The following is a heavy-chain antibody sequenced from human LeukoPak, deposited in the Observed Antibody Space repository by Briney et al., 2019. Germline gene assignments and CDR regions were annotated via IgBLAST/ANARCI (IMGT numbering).Heavy chain of an antibody. CDR1: GFTFSNHG. D-gene: IGHD3-10*01. J-gene: IGHJ4*02. CDR2: VSGSGGRT. V-gene: IGHV3-23*01. CDR3: AKSYASGSFYDY. Sequence: GGSLRLSCAASGFTFSNHGMSWVRQSPGKGLEWVSRVSGSGGRTYYADSVKGRFTISRDNSKNTLSLQMNNLRADDTAVYYCAKSYASGSFYDYWGQGTLVTVSS.